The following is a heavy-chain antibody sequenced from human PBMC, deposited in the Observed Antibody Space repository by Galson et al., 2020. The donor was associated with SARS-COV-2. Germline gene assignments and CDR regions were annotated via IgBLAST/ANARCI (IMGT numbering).Heavy chain of an antibody. CDR3: AKHDDYLGLGNKGGWVDP. CDR1: GGSISGYY. CDR2: IYYNGYT. Sequence: ETSESLSLTCTVSGGSISGYYWSWIRQPPGKGLEWVGFIYYNGYTNSNPSLKSRVTISLDTSKKQFSLNLRSVTAADTAVYYCAKHDDYLGLGNKGGWVDPWGQETLVTVPS. D-gene: IGHD3-10*01. J-gene: IGHJ5*02. V-gene: IGHV4-59*08.